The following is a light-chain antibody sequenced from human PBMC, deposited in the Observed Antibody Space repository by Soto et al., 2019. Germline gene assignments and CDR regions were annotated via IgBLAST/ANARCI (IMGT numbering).Light chain of an antibody. CDR1: SSDVGGYNY. Sequence: QSALTQPRSVSGSPGQSVTISCTGTSSDVGGYNYVSWYQQHPGKAPKLMIYDVNKRPSGVPDRFSGSKSGNTASLTISGRQAADEADYYCCSYAGGRVFGGGTKLTVL. V-gene: IGLV2-11*01. CDR2: DVN. J-gene: IGLJ3*02. CDR3: CSYAGGRV.